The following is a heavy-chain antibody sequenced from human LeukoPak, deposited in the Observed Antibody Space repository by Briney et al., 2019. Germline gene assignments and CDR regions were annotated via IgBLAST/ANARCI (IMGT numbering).Heavy chain of an antibody. D-gene: IGHD3-9*01. Sequence: PGRSLRLSCAASGFTFSSYTLHWVRQAPGKGLEWVAVISHDGGDKYYADSVKGRFIISRENSGNTLYLQMNSLRGEDTAVYYCARDGIRGSDWYFYYYGMDVWGQGTTVTVSS. CDR2: ISHDGGDK. V-gene: IGHV3-30-3*01. J-gene: IGHJ6*02. CDR3: ARDGIRGSDWYFYYYGMDV. CDR1: GFTFSSYT.